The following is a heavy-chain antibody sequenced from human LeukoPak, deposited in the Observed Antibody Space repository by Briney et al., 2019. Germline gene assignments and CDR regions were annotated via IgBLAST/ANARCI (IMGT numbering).Heavy chain of an antibody. J-gene: IGHJ4*02. V-gene: IGHV1-8*01. D-gene: IGHD3/OR15-3a*01. CDR3: TRGPPNWGYDF. Sequence: ASVKVSCKASGYIFTSYDINWVRQATGQRLEWLGWMSPNGGNTGYAQNFQGRVTMTRSTALSTAHMELSSLKSDDTAVYYCTRGPPNWGYDFWGQGTLVAVSS. CDR1: GYIFTSYD. CDR2: MSPNGGNT.